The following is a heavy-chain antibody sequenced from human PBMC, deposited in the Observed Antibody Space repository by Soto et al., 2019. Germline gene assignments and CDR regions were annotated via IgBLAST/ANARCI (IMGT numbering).Heavy chain of an antibody. Sequence: PGGSLRLSCAASGFTFSSYAMHWVRQAPGKGLEWVAVIWYHGNNKYYADSVKGRFTVSRDNSKSTVYLQMNSLRAEDTAVYYCARDQQLVQFDYWGQGTLVTVSS. CDR3: ARDQQLVQFDY. V-gene: IGHV3-33*01. CDR1: GFTFSSYA. CDR2: IWYHGNNK. J-gene: IGHJ4*02. D-gene: IGHD6-13*01.